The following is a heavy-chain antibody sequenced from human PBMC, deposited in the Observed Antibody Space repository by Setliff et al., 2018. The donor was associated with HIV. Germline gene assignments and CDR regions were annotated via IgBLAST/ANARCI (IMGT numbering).Heavy chain of an antibody. J-gene: IGHJ6*03. CDR3: ARDGYSSSWYVDYYYMDV. CDR2: ITSSSRTI. V-gene: IGHV3-48*01. D-gene: IGHD6-13*01. CDR1: GFTFSSYS. Sequence: GGSLRLSCAASGFTFSSYSMNWVRQAPGKGLEWVSYITSSSRTIYYADSVKGRFTISRDNAKNSLYLQMNSLRAEDTAVYYCARDGYSSSWYVDYYYMDVWGKGNPVTVSS.